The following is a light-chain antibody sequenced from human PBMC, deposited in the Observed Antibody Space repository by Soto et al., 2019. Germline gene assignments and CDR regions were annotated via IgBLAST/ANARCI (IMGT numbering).Light chain of an antibody. Sequence: QSVLTQPPSMSAAPGQKVTISCSGSRSNIGNNYVSWYQQLPGTAPKLLIYDNNERPSGIPDRFSASKSGTSATLAITGLQTGDEADYYCATWDISLSAVFGGGTKLTVL. CDR1: RSNIGNNY. CDR2: DNN. V-gene: IGLV1-51*01. J-gene: IGLJ2*01. CDR3: ATWDISLSAV.